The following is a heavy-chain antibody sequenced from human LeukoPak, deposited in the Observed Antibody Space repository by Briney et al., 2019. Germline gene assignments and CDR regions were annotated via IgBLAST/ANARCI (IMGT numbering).Heavy chain of an antibody. CDR1: GDSISSDNYY. V-gene: IGHV4-30-4*01. CDR2: IYYSGST. Sequence: PSETLSLTCTVSGDSISSDNYYWNWIRQPPGKGLEWIGYIYYSGSTYYNPSLESRLTMSVDTSKNQFSLHLTSVTAADTAVYYCARDWGTYFDYWGQGTLVTVSS. J-gene: IGHJ4*02. CDR3: ARDWGTYFDY. D-gene: IGHD7-27*01.